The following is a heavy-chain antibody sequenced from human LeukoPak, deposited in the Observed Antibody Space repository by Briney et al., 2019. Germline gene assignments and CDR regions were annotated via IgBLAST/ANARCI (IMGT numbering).Heavy chain of an antibody. CDR3: AKVVGIAAAGTRGYFDY. D-gene: IGHD6-13*01. CDR2: ISYDGSNK. J-gene: IGHJ4*02. CDR1: GFTFSSYG. V-gene: IGHV3-30*18. Sequence: GGSLRLSCAASGFTFSSYGMHWVRQAPGKGLEWVAVISYDGSNKYYADSVKGRFTISRDNSKNTLYLQMNSLRAEDTAVYYCAKVVGIAAAGTRGYFDYWGQGTLVTVSS.